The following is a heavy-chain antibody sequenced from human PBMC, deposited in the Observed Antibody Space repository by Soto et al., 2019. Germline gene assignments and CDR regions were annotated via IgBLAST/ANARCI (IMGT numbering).Heavy chain of an antibody. D-gene: IGHD3-3*01. J-gene: IGHJ4*02. CDR1: GYTFTSYF. V-gene: IGHV1-46*03. CDR2: INPSGGST. Sequence: ASVKVSCKASGYTFTSYFMHWVQQAPGQGLEWMGIINPSGGSTSYAQKFQGRVIMTRDTSTSTVYMELSSLRSEDTAVYYCTRAYYDFCGGPGHFDYWGQRTLVTVSS. CDR3: TRAYYDFCGGPGHFDY.